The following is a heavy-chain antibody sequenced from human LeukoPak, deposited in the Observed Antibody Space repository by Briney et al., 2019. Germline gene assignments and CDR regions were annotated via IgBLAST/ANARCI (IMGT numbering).Heavy chain of an antibody. CDR3: ARHEDRCSSTSCYNYWFDP. Sequence: PSETLSLTCAVYGGSFSGYYWSWIRQPPGKGLEWIGYIYYSGSTNYDPSLKSRVTISVDTSKNQFSLKLSSVTAADTAVYYCARHEDRCSSTSCYNYWFDPWGQGTLVTVSS. V-gene: IGHV4-59*08. CDR1: GGSFSGYY. J-gene: IGHJ5*02. D-gene: IGHD2-2*02. CDR2: IYYSGST.